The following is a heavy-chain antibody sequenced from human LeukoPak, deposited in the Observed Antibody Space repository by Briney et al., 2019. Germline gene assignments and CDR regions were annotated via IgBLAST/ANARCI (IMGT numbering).Heavy chain of an antibody. J-gene: IGHJ1*01. CDR1: GFTFSSYA. V-gene: IGHV3-48*01. Sequence: GGSLRLSCAASGFTFSSYAMSWVRQAPGKGLEWVSYISSSSSSSIYYADSVKGRFTISRDNAKNSLYLQMNSLRAEDTAVYYCARDLYSSSGYYTEYFQHWGPGTLVTVSS. D-gene: IGHD3-22*01. CDR2: ISSSSSSSI. CDR3: ARDLYSSSGYYTEYFQH.